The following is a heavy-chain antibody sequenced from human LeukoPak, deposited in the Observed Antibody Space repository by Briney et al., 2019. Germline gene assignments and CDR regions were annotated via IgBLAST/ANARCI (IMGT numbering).Heavy chain of an antibody. J-gene: IGHJ6*03. CDR2: INGDGRST. Sequence: GGSLRLSCVASGFTLSRYWMHWVRQAPGKGLVWVSRINGDGRSTTYTDSVKGRFTISRDNTKNTLYLQMYSLRAEDTAVYYCAREAEDTGAWYMDVWGKGTTVIVSS. V-gene: IGHV3-74*03. CDR3: AREAEDTGAWYMDV. D-gene: IGHD1-1*01. CDR1: GFTLSRYW.